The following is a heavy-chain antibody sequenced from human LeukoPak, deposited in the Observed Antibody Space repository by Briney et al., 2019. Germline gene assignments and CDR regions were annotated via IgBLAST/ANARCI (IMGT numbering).Heavy chain of an antibody. J-gene: IGHJ4*02. CDR2: INHSGGT. CDR3: ARVANPQNEYYFDY. V-gene: IGHV4-34*01. D-gene: IGHD5-12*01. Sequence: PSETLSLTCAVYGGSFSGYYWSWIRQPPGKGLEWIGEINHSGGTNYNPSLKSRVTISVDTSKNQFSLKLSSVTAADTAVYYCARVANPQNEYYFDYWGQGTLVTVSS. CDR1: GGSFSGYY.